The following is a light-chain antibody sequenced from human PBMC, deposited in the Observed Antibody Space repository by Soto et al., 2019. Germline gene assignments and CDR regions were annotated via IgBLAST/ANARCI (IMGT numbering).Light chain of an antibody. J-gene: IGKJ1*01. V-gene: IGKV1-5*02. CDR2: HAS. CDR3: QQYNSYS. Sequence: DIKMTQPPSTLRAHVADTVTIICRASQSISNWLAWYQQKPGTAPKVLIYHASNLQSGVPSRFSGSGSGTEFTLTISSLQPDDFATYYCQQYNSYSFGQGTKVDI. CDR1: QSISNW.